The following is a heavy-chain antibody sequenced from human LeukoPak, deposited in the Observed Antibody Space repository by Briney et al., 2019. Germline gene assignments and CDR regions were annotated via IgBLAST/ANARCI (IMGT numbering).Heavy chain of an antibody. V-gene: IGHV3-11*06. D-gene: IGHD2-15*01. J-gene: IGHJ6*02. Sequence: GGSLRLSCAASGFTFSDYYMSWIRQAPGKGLEWVSYISTSSSYTNYADSVKGRFTISRANAENSLYLQLNSLRAEDTAVYYCARLGYCSGGSCTAYQYYVMDVWGQGTTVTVSS. CDR1: GFTFSDYY. CDR2: ISTSSSYT. CDR3: ARLGYCSGGSCTAYQYYVMDV.